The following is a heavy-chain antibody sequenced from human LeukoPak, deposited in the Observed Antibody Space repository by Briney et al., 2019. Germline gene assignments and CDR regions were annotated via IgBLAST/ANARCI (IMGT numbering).Heavy chain of an antibody. CDR2: IWYDGSNK. CDR1: GFTFSSYG. D-gene: IGHD3-3*01. V-gene: IGHV3-33*06. CDR3: AKDRGFLEWLLYWFDP. Sequence: GGSLRLSCAASGFTFSSYGMHWVRQAPAKGLEWVAVIWYDGSNKYYADSVKGRFTISRDNSKNTLYLQMNSLRAEDTAVYYCAKDRGFLEWLLYWFDPWGQGTLVTVSS. J-gene: IGHJ5*02.